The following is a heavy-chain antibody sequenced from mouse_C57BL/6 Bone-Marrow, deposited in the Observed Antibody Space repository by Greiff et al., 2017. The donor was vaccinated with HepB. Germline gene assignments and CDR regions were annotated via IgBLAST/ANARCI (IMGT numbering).Heavy chain of an antibody. Sequence: QVQLKQPGAELVKPGASVKMSCKASGYTFTSYWITWVKQRPGQGLEWIGDIYPGSGSTNYNEKFKSKATLTVDTSSSTAYMQLSSLTSEDSAVDYCARGYGWYFDVWGTGTTVTVSS. CDR2: IYPGSGST. CDR1: GYTFTSYW. V-gene: IGHV1-55*01. CDR3: ARGYGWYFDV. J-gene: IGHJ1*03. D-gene: IGHD3-1*01.